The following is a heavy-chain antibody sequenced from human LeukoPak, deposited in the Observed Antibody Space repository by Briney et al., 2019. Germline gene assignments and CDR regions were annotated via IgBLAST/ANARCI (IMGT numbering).Heavy chain of an antibody. V-gene: IGHV3-23*01. J-gene: IGHJ4*02. Sequence: PGGSLRLSCEASGFTFSSYVMNWVRQVPGKGLEWVSSITGSGSDTYFVDSVEGRFTISRDNSKNTLYLQLNSLRAEDTAVYYCAKGTEGYCSGTICYPFDYWGRGTLVTVSS. CDR1: GFTFSSYV. CDR3: AKGTEGYCSGTICYPFDY. D-gene: IGHD2-15*01. CDR2: ITGSGSDT.